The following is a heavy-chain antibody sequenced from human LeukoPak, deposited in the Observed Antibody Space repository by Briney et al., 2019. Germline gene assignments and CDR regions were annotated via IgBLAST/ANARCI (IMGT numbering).Heavy chain of an antibody. CDR2: ISYDGSNK. V-gene: IGHV3-30*14. CDR1: GFTFSSYA. CDR3: ASPVPFYYDSSGYMDY. Sequence: GRSLRLSCAASGFTFSSYAMHWVRQAPGKGLEWVAVISYDGSNKYYADSVKGRFTISRDNSKNTLYLQMNSLRAEDTAVYYCASPVPFYYDSSGYMDYWGQGTLVTVSS. J-gene: IGHJ4*02. D-gene: IGHD3-22*01.